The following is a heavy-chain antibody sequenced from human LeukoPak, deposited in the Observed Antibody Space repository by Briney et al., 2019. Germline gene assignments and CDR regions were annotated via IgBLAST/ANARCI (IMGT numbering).Heavy chain of an antibody. Sequence: GGSLRLSCAASGFTFSSYEMNWVRQAPGKGLEWVSYISSRGTTTYYADSVKGRFTISRDDAKNSLYLHMNSLRVEDTAVYYCARLYSSSSGLRASNYWGQGTLVTVSS. CDR3: ARLYSSSSGLRASNY. D-gene: IGHD6-6*01. V-gene: IGHV3-48*03. CDR1: GFTFSSYE. J-gene: IGHJ4*02. CDR2: ISSRGTTT.